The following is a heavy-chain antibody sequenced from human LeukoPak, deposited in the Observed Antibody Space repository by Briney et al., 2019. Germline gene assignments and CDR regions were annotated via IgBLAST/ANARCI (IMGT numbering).Heavy chain of an antibody. D-gene: IGHD3-9*01. CDR2: IKSKTDGGTT. CDR3: TTDGSLRYFDH. J-gene: IGHJ4*02. Sequence: KSGGSLRPSCAASGFIFSNAWMSWVRQAPGKGLEWVGRIKSKTDGGTTDYAAPVKGRFTISRDDSKNTLYLQMNSLKTEDTAVYYCTTDGSLRYFDHWGQGTLVTVSS. CDR1: GFIFSNAW. V-gene: IGHV3-15*01.